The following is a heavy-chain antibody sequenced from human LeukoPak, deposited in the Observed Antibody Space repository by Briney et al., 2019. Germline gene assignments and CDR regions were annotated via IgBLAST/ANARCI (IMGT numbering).Heavy chain of an antibody. CDR3: ARGSDILTGYLFRFDY. V-gene: IGHV3-7*04. D-gene: IGHD3-9*01. CDR2: IKKDGSDK. J-gene: IGHJ4*02. CDR1: GFTFSSYA. Sequence: GGSLRLSCAASGFTFSSYAMSWVRQAPGKGLEWVANIKKDGSDKYYVDSVKGRFTISRDNAKNSLYLQMNSLRAEDTAVYYCARGSDILTGYLFRFDYWGQGTLVTVSS.